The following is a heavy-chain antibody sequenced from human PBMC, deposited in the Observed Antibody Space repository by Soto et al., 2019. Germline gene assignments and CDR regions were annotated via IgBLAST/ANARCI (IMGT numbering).Heavy chain of an antibody. V-gene: IGHV4-59*01. D-gene: IGHD3-10*01. CDR1: GASISSYY. CDR3: ARENSGSPGDY. J-gene: IGHJ4*02. Sequence: PSETLSLTCTVSGASISSYYWSWIRQPPGEGLEWIAYIYHNGNTNYNPSPKSRVTISLDTSKNQFSLKLISVTAADTAMYYCARENSGSPGDYWGQGILVTVSS. CDR2: IYHNGNT.